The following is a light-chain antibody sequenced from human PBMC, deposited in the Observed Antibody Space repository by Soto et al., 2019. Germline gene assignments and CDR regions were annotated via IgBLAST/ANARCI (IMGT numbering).Light chain of an antibody. J-gene: IGKJ5*01. CDR2: AAS. CDR3: QQYNNWIT. V-gene: IGKV3-15*01. Sequence: TKSPSSLSASVGDRVTITCRASQSISSYLTWYQQKPGQAPRLLIYAASSRATGIPARFSGSGSGTEFTLTISSLQSEDFAVYYCQQYNNWITFGQGTRLEIK. CDR1: QSISSY.